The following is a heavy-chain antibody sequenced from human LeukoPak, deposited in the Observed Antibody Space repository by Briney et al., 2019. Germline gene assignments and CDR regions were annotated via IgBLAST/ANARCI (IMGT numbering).Heavy chain of an antibody. Sequence: ASVKVSCKASGYTFTSYYIHWVRQAPGQGLEWMGIINPSGGSATYIQKFQGRVTMTSDTSTSTVYMELSSLRSEDTAVYYCAASGVGDPGVYWGQGTLVTVSS. J-gene: IGHJ4*02. V-gene: IGHV1-46*01. CDR3: AASGVGDPGVY. CDR1: GYTFTSYY. CDR2: INPSGGSA. D-gene: IGHD2-21*02.